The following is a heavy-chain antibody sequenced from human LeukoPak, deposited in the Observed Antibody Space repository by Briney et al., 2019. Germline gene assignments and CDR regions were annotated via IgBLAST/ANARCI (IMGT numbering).Heavy chain of an antibody. Sequence: SETLSLTCTVSGGSISNYHWSWIRQPAGKGLEWIGQIHTSGSTNYNPPLKSRVTMSIDTTEDQVSLTIRSVTAADTAFYYCARREISSGWSFDCWGQGTLVTVSS. J-gene: IGHJ4*02. V-gene: IGHV4-4*07. D-gene: IGHD6-19*01. CDR1: GGSISNYH. CDR3: ARREISSGWSFDC. CDR2: IHTSGST.